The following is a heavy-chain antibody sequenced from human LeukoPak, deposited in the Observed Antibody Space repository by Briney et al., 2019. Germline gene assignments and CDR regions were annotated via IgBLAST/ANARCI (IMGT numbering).Heavy chain of an antibody. CDR3: ARAPAYYYDSSGLN. J-gene: IGHJ4*02. Sequence: GGSLRLSCAASGFTFSSYSMNWVRQAPGKGLEWVSSISSSSSYIYYADSVKGRFTISRDNAKNSLYLQMNSQRAEDTAVYYCARAPAYYYDSSGLNWGQGTLVTVSS. CDR1: GFTFSSYS. CDR2: ISSSSSYI. V-gene: IGHV3-21*01. D-gene: IGHD3-22*01.